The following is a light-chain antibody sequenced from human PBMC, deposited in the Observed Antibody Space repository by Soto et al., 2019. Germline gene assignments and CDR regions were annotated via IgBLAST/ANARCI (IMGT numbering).Light chain of an antibody. CDR2: AAS. CDR3: QPYNNWPLT. J-gene: IGKJ4*01. CDR1: QSISSY. Sequence: DLQMTQSPSSLSASVGDRVTITCRSSQSISSYLAWYQQKPGKAPKLLIYAASTLQSGVPLRFSGSGSGTSFTLTISSLQPEDFAVYYCQPYNNWPLTFGGGSKVDI. V-gene: IGKV1-9*01.